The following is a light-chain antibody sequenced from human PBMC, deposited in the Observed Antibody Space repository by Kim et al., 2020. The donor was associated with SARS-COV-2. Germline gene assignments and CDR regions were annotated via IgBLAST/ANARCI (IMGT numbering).Light chain of an antibody. CDR1: EIVSGW. Sequence: IQMTQSPSTLSASVGDRVTITCRASEIVSGWVAWYQQKPGKAPNVLIFDASTLYNGVPSRFSGSGSGTEFTLTIRSLQPDDVATYYCQQYGSYSRPFGQGTKVVIK. CDR2: DAS. V-gene: IGKV1-5*01. CDR3: QQYGSYSRP. J-gene: IGKJ1*01.